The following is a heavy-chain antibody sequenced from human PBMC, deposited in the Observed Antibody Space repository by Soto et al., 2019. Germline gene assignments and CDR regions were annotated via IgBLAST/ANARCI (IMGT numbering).Heavy chain of an antibody. CDR3: AGGGVRGVIARTRDYYGMDV. V-gene: IGHV5-51*01. CDR2: VSPGDSDT. D-gene: IGHD3-10*01. Sequence: PGESLKISCKGSGYIFTSYWIGWVRQMPGKGLEWMGFVSPGDSDTRYCPSFQGQVTISADKSINTAYLHWSSLKASDTAMYYCAGGGVRGVIARTRDYYGMDVWGQGTTVTVSS. CDR1: GYIFTSYW. J-gene: IGHJ6*02.